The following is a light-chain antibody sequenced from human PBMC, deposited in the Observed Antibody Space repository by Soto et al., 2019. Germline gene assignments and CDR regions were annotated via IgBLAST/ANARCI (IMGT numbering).Light chain of an antibody. V-gene: IGKV1-5*03. J-gene: IGKJ2*01. CDR1: QSISNW. Sequence: DIQMTQSPSTLSAFVGDRVTITCRASQSISNWLAWYQQKPGKAPKLLIYKASSLESGVPSRFSGSGSGTEFTLTISSLQPDDFATYYCQQYNSYPYTFGQGTKVEIK. CDR3: QQYNSYPYT. CDR2: KAS.